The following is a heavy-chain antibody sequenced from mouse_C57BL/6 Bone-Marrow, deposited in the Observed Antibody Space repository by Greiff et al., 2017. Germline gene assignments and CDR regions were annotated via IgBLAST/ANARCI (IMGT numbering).Heavy chain of an antibody. Sequence: EVMLVESGGDLVKPGGSLKLSCAASGFTFSSYGMSWVRQTPDKRLEWVATISSGGSYTYYPDSVKGRFTISRDNAKNTLYLHMSSLKSEDTAMYYCARRPYYGSSYGYFDYWGQGTTLTVSS. D-gene: IGHD1-1*01. CDR2: ISSGGSYT. J-gene: IGHJ2*01. V-gene: IGHV5-6*02. CDR1: GFTFSSYG. CDR3: ARRPYYGSSYGYFDY.